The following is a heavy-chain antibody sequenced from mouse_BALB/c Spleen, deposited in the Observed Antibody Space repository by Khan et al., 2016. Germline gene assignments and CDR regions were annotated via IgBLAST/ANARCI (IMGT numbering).Heavy chain of an antibody. CDR3: ASSRGDYGNYAWFAY. J-gene: IGHJ3*01. CDR2: IDPANGNT. D-gene: IGHD2-1*01. Sequence: MQLEESGAELVKPGASVKLSCTASDFNIKDTYMHWVKQRPEQGLEWIGRIDPANGNTKYDPKFQGKATITADTSSNTAYLQLSSLTSEDTAVYYCASSRGDYGNYAWFAYWGQGTLVTVSA. V-gene: IGHV14-3*02. CDR1: DFNIKDTY.